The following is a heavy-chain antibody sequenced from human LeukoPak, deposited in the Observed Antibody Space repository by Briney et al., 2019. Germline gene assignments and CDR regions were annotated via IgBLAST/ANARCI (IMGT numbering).Heavy chain of an antibody. CDR2: FDPEDGET. V-gene: IGHV1-24*01. D-gene: IGHD1-26*01. Sequence: ASVKVSCKVSGYTLTELSMHWVRQAPGKGLEGMGGFDPEDGETIYAQKFQGRVTMTEDTSTDTAYMELSSLRSEDTAVYYCATLYSGSYCFDYWGQGTLVTVS. J-gene: IGHJ4*02. CDR1: GYTLTELS. CDR3: ATLYSGSYCFDY.